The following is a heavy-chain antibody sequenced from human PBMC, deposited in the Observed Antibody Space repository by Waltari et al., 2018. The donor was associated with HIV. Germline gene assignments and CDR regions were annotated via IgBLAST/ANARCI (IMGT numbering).Heavy chain of an antibody. V-gene: IGHV1-69*01. D-gene: IGHD5-18*01. J-gene: IGHJ3*02. CDR3: ASASRDTAMGAFDI. Sequence: QVQPVQSGAEVKKPGSSVKVSCKASGGTFSNSAINWVRQAPGQGLGWMGGIVPIFGSPNDAQKFQGRVTITADESTSTVYMKLSSLRSEDTAVYYCASASRDTAMGAFDIWGQGTMVTVSS. CDR2: IVPIFGSP. CDR1: GGTFSNSA.